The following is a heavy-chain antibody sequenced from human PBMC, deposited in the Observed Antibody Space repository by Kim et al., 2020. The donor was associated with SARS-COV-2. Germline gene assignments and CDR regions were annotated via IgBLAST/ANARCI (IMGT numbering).Heavy chain of an antibody. J-gene: IGHJ6*02. CDR3: AKGQYSSSWYENYYYGMDV. D-gene: IGHD6-13*01. CDR1: GYTFTSYA. CDR2: INAGNGNT. V-gene: IGHV1-3*01. Sequence: ASVKVSCKASGYTFTSYAMHWVRQAPGQRLEWMGWINAGNGNTKYSQKFQGRVTITRDTSASTAYMELSSLRSEDTAVYYCAKGQYSSSWYENYYYGMDVWGQGTTVTVSS.